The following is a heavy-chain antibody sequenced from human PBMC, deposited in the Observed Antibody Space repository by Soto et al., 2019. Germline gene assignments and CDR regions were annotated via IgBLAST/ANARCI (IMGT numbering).Heavy chain of an antibody. Sequence: EVQLVESGGGFVQPGRSLRLSCTAYGFKFNDYAMHWVRQTPGKGLEWVSVITWNSGVRDYADSVKGRFTISRDSAKNSLHLQMNSLRTEDTALSYCAKDKENSIRGGYYFDYWGQGTLVTVSS. J-gene: IGHJ4*02. D-gene: IGHD6-13*01. V-gene: IGHV3-9*01. CDR3: AKDKENSIRGGYYFDY. CDR2: ITWNSGVR. CDR1: GFKFNDYA.